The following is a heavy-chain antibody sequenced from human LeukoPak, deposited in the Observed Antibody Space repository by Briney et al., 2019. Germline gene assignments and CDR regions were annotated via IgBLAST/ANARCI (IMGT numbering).Heavy chain of an antibody. CDR1: GYTFTSYY. D-gene: IGHD3-10*01. Sequence: ASVKVSCKASGYTFTSYYMHWVRQAPGQGLERMGIIDPSGGGTSYAQRFQGRVTMTRDTSTSTVYMELSSLRSEDTAVYYCASLGSGSSPIIDFDYWGQGTLVTVSS. V-gene: IGHV1-46*01. CDR3: ASLGSGSSPIIDFDY. CDR2: IDPSGGGT. J-gene: IGHJ4*02.